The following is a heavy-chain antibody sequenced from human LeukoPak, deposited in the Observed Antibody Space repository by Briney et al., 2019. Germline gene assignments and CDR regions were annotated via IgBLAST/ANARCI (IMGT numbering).Heavy chain of an antibody. J-gene: IGHJ4*02. CDR1: GFTFSSYG. V-gene: IGHV3-30*18. D-gene: IGHD6-19*01. Sequence: PGGSLRPSCAASGFTFSSYGMHWVRQAPGKRRERVAVISYDGSNKYYADSVKGRFTISRDNSKNTLYLQMNSLRAEDTAVYYCAKDRIAVAGTPGYWGQGTLVTVSS. CDR3: AKDRIAVAGTPGY. CDR2: ISYDGSNK.